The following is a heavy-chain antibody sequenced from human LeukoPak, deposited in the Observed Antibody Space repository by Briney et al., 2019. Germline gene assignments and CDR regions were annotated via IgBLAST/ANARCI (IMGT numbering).Heavy chain of an antibody. CDR3: AKNRPRDYGDYGTRGPFDY. V-gene: IGHV1-8*01. Sequence: ASVKVSCKASGYTFTSYDINWVRQATGQGLEWMGWMNPNSGNTGYAQKFQGRVTMTRNSSITTAYMELSSLRSEDTAVYYCAKNRPRDYGDYGTRGPFDYWGQGTLVTVSS. CDR2: MNPNSGNT. J-gene: IGHJ4*02. CDR1: GYTFTSYD. D-gene: IGHD4-17*01.